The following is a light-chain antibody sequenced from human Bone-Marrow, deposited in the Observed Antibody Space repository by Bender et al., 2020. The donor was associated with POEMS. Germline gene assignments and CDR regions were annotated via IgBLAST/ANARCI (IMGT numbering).Light chain of an antibody. CDR3: CSFATSSTWV. Sequence: QSALTQPASVSGSPGQSITISCTGTGSDIGSHNRVSWLQQHPGEAPKLIIYEDTKRPSGVSDRFAGSKSGNTASLTISGLQAEDEADYYCCSFATSSTWVFGGGTKLTVL. J-gene: IGLJ3*02. V-gene: IGLV2-23*01. CDR2: EDT. CDR1: GSDIGSHNR.